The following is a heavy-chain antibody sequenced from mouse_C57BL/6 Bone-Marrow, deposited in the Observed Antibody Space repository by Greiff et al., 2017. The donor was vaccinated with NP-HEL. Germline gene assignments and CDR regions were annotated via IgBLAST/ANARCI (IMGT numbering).Heavy chain of an antibody. D-gene: IGHD2-4*01. CDR1: GYTFTSYW. CDR3: ARSDYDYDKGLAY. J-gene: IGHJ3*01. V-gene: IGHV1-7*01. CDR2: INPSSGYT. Sequence: VQLQQSGAELAKPGASVKLSCKASGYTFTSYWMHWVKQRPGQGLEWIGYINPSSGYTKYNQKFKDKATLTADKSSSTAYMQLSSLTYEDSAVYYCARSDYDYDKGLAYWGQGTLVTVSA.